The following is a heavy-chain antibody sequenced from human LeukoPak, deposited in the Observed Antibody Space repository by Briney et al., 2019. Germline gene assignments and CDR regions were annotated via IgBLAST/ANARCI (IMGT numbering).Heavy chain of an antibody. CDR2: IKQDGSEK. CDR3: ASANTYYYGSGSSYYMDV. V-gene: IGHV3-7*01. CDR1: GFTFSSYW. J-gene: IGHJ6*03. Sequence: GGSLRLSCAASGFTFSSYWMSWVRQAPGKGLEWVANIKQDGSEKYYVDSVKGRFTISRDNPKNSLYLQMNSLSAEDTAVYYCASANTYYYGSGSSYYMDVWGKGTTVTVSS. D-gene: IGHD3-10*01.